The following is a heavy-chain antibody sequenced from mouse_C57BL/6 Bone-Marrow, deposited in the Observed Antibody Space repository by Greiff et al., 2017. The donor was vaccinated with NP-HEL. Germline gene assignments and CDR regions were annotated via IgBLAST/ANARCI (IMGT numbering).Heavy chain of an antibody. CDR1: GFNIKDYY. D-gene: IGHD2-3*01. Sequence: EVQLQQSGAELVRPGASVKLSCTASGFNIKDYYMHWVKQRPEQGLEWIGRIDPEDGDTEYAPKFQGKATMTADTSSNTAYLQLSSLTSEDTAVYYCTKDDGYYYYYAMDYWGQGTSVTVSS. CDR3: TKDDGYYYYYAMDY. CDR2: IDPEDGDT. J-gene: IGHJ4*01. V-gene: IGHV14-1*01.